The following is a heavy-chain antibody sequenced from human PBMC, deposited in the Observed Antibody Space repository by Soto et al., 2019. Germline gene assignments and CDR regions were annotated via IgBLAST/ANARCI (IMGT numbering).Heavy chain of an antibody. CDR3: AREWPIVVVPAAIKYYYYGMDV. J-gene: IGHJ6*02. D-gene: IGHD2-2*02. Sequence: SETLSLTCTVSGGSISSYYWSWIRQPAGKGLEWIGRIYTSGSTNYNPSLKSRVTMSVDTSKNPFSLKLSFVTAADTAVYYCAREWPIVVVPAAIKYYYYGMDVWGQGTTVTVSS. CDR2: IYTSGST. V-gene: IGHV4-4*07. CDR1: GGSISSYY.